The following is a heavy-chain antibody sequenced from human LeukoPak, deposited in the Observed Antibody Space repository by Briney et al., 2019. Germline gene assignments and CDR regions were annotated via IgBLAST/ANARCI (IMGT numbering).Heavy chain of an antibody. D-gene: IGHD3-16*02. CDR1: GGSISSSSYY. Sequence: SETLSFTCSVSGGSISSSSYYWGWIRQPPGKGLEWIGSMYYSGSTYYKPSLKSRVTISVDTSKNQLSLKLSSVTAADTAVYYCARQRGYDYIWGSYRADFDYWGQGTLVTVSS. CDR3: ARQRGYDYIWGSYRADFDY. CDR2: MYYSGST. J-gene: IGHJ4*02. V-gene: IGHV4-39*01.